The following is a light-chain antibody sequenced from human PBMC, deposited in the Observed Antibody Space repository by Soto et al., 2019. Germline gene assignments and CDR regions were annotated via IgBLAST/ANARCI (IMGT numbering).Light chain of an antibody. CDR1: SSNIGGDNV. Sequence: QSVLTQPASVSGSPGQSITISCSGTSSNIGGDNVVSWYQQHPGKAPKVIVYEGIKRPSGVSDRFSGSTSGSTASLTITRLQAEDEAEYYCCSYVGATTYVFGSGTKVTVL. CDR2: EGI. V-gene: IGLV2-23*01. CDR3: CSYVGATTYV. J-gene: IGLJ1*01.